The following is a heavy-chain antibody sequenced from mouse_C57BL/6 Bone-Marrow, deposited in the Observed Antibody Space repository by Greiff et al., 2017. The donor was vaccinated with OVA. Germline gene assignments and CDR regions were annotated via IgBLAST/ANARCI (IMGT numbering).Heavy chain of an antibody. D-gene: IGHD2-4*01. Sequence: EVKLMESGPGLAKPSQTLSLTCSVTGYSITSDYWNWIRKFPGNKLEYMGYISYSGSTYYNPSLKSRISITRDTSKNQYYLQLNSVTTEDTATYYCASSLSYDYDYFDYWGQGTTLTVSS. J-gene: IGHJ2*01. CDR1: GYSITSDY. CDR3: ASSLSYDYDYFDY. V-gene: IGHV3-8*01. CDR2: ISYSGST.